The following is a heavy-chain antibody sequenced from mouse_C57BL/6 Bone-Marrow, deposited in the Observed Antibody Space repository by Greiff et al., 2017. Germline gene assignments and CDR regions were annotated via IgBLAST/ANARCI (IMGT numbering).Heavy chain of an antibody. J-gene: IGHJ3*01. CDR1: GYTFTGYW. D-gene: IGHD2-3*01. Sequence: QVQLQQSGAELMKPGASVKLSCNATGYTFTGYWIEWVKQRPGHGLEWIGEIFPGCGSTNYNEQFKGKAIFTAATSSNTAYMQLSSLTTEGAAIYYCAIYDGLPWFAYWGQGTLVTVSA. V-gene: IGHV1-9*01. CDR3: AIYDGLPWFAY. CDR2: IFPGCGST.